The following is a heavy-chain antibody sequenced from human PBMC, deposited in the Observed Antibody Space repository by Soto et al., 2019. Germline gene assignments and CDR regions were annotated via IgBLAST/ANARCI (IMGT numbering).Heavy chain of an antibody. CDR1: GFTFTSSA. Sequence: SVKVSCKASGFTFTSSAVQWVRQARGQRLEWIGWIVVGSGNTNYAQKFQERVTITRDMSTSTAYMELSSLRSEATAVDYCAAPPRSFSGGSCHSYSGLDVWGPGTAVT. CDR2: IVVGSGNT. V-gene: IGHV1-58*01. J-gene: IGHJ6*02. D-gene: IGHD2-15*01. CDR3: AAPPRSFSGGSCHSYSGLDV.